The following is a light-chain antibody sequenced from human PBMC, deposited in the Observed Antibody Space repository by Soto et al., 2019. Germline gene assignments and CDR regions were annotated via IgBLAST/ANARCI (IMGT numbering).Light chain of an antibody. V-gene: IGKV1-5*01. Sequence: DIQMTQSPSTLSASVGDRVTITCRASQSISSWLAWYQQKPGKAPKLLIYDASSLESGDPSRFSGSGSGTEFTLTISSLQPDDFATYYCQQYNSTLRTFGQGTKVEIK. CDR1: QSISSW. CDR2: DAS. J-gene: IGKJ1*01. CDR3: QQYNSTLRT.